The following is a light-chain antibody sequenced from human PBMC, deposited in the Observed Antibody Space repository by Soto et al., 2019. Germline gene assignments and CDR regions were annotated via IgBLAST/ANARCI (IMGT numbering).Light chain of an antibody. V-gene: IGLV4-69*01. Sequence: QPVLTQPPSASASLGASVKLTCSRSRGHISYAIAWHQQQPEKGPRYLMKLNSDGRHSKGDGIPDRFSGSSSAAERYLTISRLQSEDEADYYSQTWSTDIRVFGGGTKLTVL. CDR2: LNSDGRH. CDR1: RGHISYA. J-gene: IGLJ3*02. CDR3: QTWSTDIRV.